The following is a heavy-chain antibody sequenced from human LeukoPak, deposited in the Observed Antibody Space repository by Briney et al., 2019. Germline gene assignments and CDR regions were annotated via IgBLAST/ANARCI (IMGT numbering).Heavy chain of an antibody. J-gene: IGHJ4*02. V-gene: IGHV3-23*01. CDR3: AKEVGVTPFLDY. CDR2: ISGSGGST. Sequence: GGSLRLSCAASGFTFSSYAMSWVRQAPGKGLEWVSAISGSGGSTYYADSVKGRSTISRDNSKNTLDLQMNSLRAEDTAVYYCAKEVGVTPFLDYWGQGALVTVSS. CDR1: GFTFSSYA. D-gene: IGHD1-26*01.